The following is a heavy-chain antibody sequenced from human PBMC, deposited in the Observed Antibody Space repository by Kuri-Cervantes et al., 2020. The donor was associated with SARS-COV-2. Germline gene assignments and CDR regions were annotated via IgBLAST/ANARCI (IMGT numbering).Heavy chain of an antibody. CDR1: GGSFSGYY. Sequence: ESLKISCAVYGGSFSGYYWSWIRQPPGKGLEWIGEINHSGSTNYNPSLKSPVTISVDTSKNQFSLKLSSVTAADTAIYYCARHYAFDRFHKWGQGTQVTVSS. V-gene: IGHV4-34*01. CDR3: ARHYAFDRFHK. D-gene: IGHD3-9*01. J-gene: IGHJ4*02. CDR2: INHSGST.